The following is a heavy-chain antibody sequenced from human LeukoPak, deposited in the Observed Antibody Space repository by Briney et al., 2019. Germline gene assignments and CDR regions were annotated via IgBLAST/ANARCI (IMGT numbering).Heavy chain of an antibody. CDR1: GFTFSSYW. Sequence: GRSLRLSCAASGFTFSSYWMPWVRQAPGKGLVWVSRINSDGSSTSYADSVKGRFTISRDNAKNTLYLQMNSLRAEDTAVYYCARLEMATIMIDYWGQGTLVTVSS. CDR3: ARLEMATIMIDY. V-gene: IGHV3-74*01. D-gene: IGHD5-24*01. CDR2: INSDGSST. J-gene: IGHJ4*02.